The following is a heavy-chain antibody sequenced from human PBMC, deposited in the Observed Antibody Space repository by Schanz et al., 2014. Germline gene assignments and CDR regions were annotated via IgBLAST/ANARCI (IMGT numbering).Heavy chain of an antibody. V-gene: IGHV1-46*03. CDR1: GYTFTSYY. Sequence: QVQLVQSGAEVKKPGASVKVSCEASGYTFTSYYIHWFRQAPGQGLEWMGLINPSVGNTNYAQKFRSRVTMTRDTSTSTVYMELSRLRSEYTAVYCCGRGAWTGAFDIWGQGTMVTVSS. D-gene: IGHD5-12*01. J-gene: IGHJ3*02. CDR2: INPSVGNT. CDR3: GRGAWTGAFDI.